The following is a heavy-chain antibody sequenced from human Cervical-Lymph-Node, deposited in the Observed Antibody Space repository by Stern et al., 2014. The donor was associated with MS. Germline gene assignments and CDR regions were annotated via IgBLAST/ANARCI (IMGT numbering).Heavy chain of an antibody. CDR1: GFSLRSSGMG. J-gene: IGHJ5*02. V-gene: IGHV2-70*01. D-gene: IGHD1-7*01. Sequence: QITLKESGPALVKPTQTLTLTCTLSGFSLRSSGMGVSWLRQPPGKALEXLALIDWAGTKYYSTSLRPRLTISKDTSKNQVVLTMTNMDPVDTATYFCARSSSLLSGSTPYTNCFDTWGQGTLVSVSS. CDR3: ARSSSLLSGSTPYTNCFDT. CDR2: IDWAGTK.